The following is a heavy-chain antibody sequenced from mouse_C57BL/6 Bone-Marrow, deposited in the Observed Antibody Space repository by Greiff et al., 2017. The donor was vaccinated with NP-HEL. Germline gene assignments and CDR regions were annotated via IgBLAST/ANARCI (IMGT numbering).Heavy chain of an antibody. D-gene: IGHD1-1*01. J-gene: IGHJ1*03. V-gene: IGHV1-54*01. CDR3: ARSAYGSSYGWYFDV. CDR1: GYAFTNYL. Sequence: VQLVESGAELVRPGTSVKVSCKASGYAFTNYLIEWVKQRPGQGLEWIGVINPGSGGTNYNEKFKGKATLTADKSSSTAYMQLSSLTSEDSAVYFCARSAYGSSYGWYFDVWGTGTTVTVSS. CDR2: INPGSGGT.